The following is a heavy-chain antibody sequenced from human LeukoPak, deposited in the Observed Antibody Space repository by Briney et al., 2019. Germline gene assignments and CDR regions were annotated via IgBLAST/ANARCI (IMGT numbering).Heavy chain of an antibody. CDR2: IYYSGST. CDR3: ARGPDYGSGSYYKDSNWFDS. D-gene: IGHD3-10*01. Sequence: SETLSLTCTVSGGSISSSSYYWGWIRQPPGKGLEWIGSIYYSGSTYYNPSLKSRVTISVDTSKNQFSLKLSSVTAADTAVYYCARGPDYGSGSYYKDSNWFDSWGQGTLVTVSS. V-gene: IGHV4-39*01. CDR1: GGSISSSSYY. J-gene: IGHJ5*01.